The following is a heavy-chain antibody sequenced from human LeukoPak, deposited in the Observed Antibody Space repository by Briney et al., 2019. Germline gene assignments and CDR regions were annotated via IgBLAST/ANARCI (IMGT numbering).Heavy chain of an antibody. Sequence: GRSLRLSCAASGFTFSSYGMHWVRQAPGKGLEWVAVISYDGSNKYYADSVKGRFTISRDNSKNTLYLQMNSLRAEDTAVYYCATSGYSSGWVLGYWGQGTLVTVSS. J-gene: IGHJ4*02. CDR2: ISYDGSNK. CDR3: ATSGYSSGWVLGY. D-gene: IGHD6-19*01. V-gene: IGHV3-30*03. CDR1: GFTFSSYG.